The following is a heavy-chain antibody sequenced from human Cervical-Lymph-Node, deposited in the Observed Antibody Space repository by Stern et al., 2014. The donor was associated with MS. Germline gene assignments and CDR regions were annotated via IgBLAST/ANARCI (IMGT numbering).Heavy chain of an antibody. V-gene: IGHV6-1*01. Sequence: QVQLQQSGPGLVKPSQTLSLTCAISGDSVSSNSAAWNWIRQSPSRGLEWLGRTYYRSKWYNDYGVSVKRRITINADTSKNQVSLQLNSVTLEDTAVYYCARVRHSYGYDDYFDYWGQGALVTVSS. D-gene: IGHD5-18*01. CDR1: GDSVSSNSAA. J-gene: IGHJ4*02. CDR2: TYYRSKWYN. CDR3: ARVRHSYGYDDYFDY.